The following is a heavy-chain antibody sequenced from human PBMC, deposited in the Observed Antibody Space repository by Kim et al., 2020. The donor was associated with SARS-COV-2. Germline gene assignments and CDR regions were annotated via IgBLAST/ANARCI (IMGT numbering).Heavy chain of an antibody. J-gene: IGHJ4*02. CDR2: LYPGGTA. Sequence: GGSLRLSCAASGFSVINNDMAWVRQSPGKGLEWISHLYPGGTAFYADSVRGRFTVSRDNSKNTLYLQLNSLRVEDTAVYFCARDVVGYSTDWGQGDVVTVSS. V-gene: IGHV3-53*01. CDR1: GFSVINND. D-gene: IGHD1-26*01. CDR3: ARDVVGYSTD.